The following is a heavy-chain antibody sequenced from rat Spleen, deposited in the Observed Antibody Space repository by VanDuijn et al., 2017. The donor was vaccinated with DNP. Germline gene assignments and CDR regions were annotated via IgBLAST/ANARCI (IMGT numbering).Heavy chain of an antibody. CDR1: GFSLTNHG. J-gene: IGHJ2*01. CDR3: TLPGYNFDY. CDR2: ISSGGST. D-gene: IGHD1-4*01. Sequence: QVQLKESGPGLVQPSQTLSHTCTVSGFSLTNHGVSWVRQPPGKGLEWIGAISSGGSTYYNSALKSRLSISRDTSKSQVFLKMNSLQTEDTAIYFCTLPGYNFDYWGQGVMVTVSS. V-gene: IGHV2-6*01.